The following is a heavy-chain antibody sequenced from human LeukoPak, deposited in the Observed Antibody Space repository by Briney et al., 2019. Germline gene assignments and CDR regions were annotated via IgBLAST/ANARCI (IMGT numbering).Heavy chain of an antibody. D-gene: IGHD3-22*01. V-gene: IGHV3-23*01. CDR3: AKTGDYFDSTDYYRPDAFDI. J-gene: IGHJ3*02. CDR2: ISGSGSMT. Sequence: GGSLRLSCAGSGITFRIYAMTWVGQAPGKGLEGVSAISGSGSMTYYADSVKGRFAISRDKSNNTLYLQMNSLRAEDTALYYCAKTGDYFDSTDYYRPDAFDIWGQGTMVTVSS. CDR1: GITFRIYA.